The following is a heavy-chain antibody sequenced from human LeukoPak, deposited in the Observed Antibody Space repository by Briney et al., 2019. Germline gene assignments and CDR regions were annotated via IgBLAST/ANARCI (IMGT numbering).Heavy chain of an antibody. J-gene: IGHJ4*02. D-gene: IGHD4-4*01. CDR1: GGTFSSYA. CDR2: IIPILGIA. V-gene: IGHV1-69*04. Sequence: ASVKVSCKASGGTFSSYAISWVRQAPGQGLEWMGRIIPILGIANYAQKFQGRVTITADKSTSTAYMELSSLRSEDTAVYYCAREFRRDGYSPSFDYWGQGTLVTVSS. CDR3: AREFRRDGYSPSFDY.